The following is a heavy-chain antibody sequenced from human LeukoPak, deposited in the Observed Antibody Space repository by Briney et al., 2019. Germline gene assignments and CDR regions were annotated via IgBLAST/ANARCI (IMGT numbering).Heavy chain of an antibody. CDR2: ISSDSRAI. CDR3: ARIVRYGNFDS. J-gene: IGHJ5*01. V-gene: IGHV3-48*01. Sequence: GGSLRFSCAASGFSFSLYNMYWVRQAPGKGLEWISYISSDSRAISYADSVKGRFITSRDNVKNSLFLQMYSLGAEDTAVYFCARIVRYGNFDSWGRGVLVTVSS. D-gene: IGHD4-11*01. CDR1: GFSFSLYN.